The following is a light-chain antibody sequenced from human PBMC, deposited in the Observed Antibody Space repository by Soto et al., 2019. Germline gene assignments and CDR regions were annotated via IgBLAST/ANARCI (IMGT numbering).Light chain of an antibody. CDR1: TSDVGSYNL. CDR3: SSSTNSVL. V-gene: IGLV2-23*01. Sequence: QSALTQPASVSGSPGQSITLSCTGTTSDVGSYNLVSWYQQYPGKAPKLIIHEDSKRPSGVSNRFSGSKSGNTASLTISGLQAEDEADYYCSSSTNSVLFGGGTKVTVL. CDR2: EDS. J-gene: IGLJ2*01.